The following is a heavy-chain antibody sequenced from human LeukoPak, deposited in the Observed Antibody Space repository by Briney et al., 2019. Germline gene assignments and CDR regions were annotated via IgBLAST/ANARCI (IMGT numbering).Heavy chain of an antibody. D-gene: IGHD2-2*01. J-gene: IGHJ6*02. V-gene: IGHV4-30-4*01. CDR2: IYYSGST. Sequence: SQTLSLTCTVSGGSISSGDYYWSWIRQPPGKGLEWIGYIYYSGSTYYNLSLKSRVTISVDTSKNQFSLKLSSVTAADTAVYYCARVDIVVVPAAKHQNYYYYYGMDVWGQGTTVTVSS. CDR3: ARVDIVVVPAAKHQNYYYYYGMDV. CDR1: GGSISSGDYY.